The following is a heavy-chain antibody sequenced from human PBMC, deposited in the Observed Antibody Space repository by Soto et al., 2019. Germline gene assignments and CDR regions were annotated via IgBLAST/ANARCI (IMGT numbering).Heavy chain of an antibody. D-gene: IGHD3-10*01. CDR3: ASPSTPARQGYYGSGSYYRDYYYYYGMDV. Sequence: SETLSLTCAVYGGSFSGYYWSWIRQPPGKGLEWIGEINHSGSTNYNPSLKSRVTILVDTSKNQFSLKLSFVTAADTAFYYCASPSTPARQGYYGSGSYYRDYYYYYGMDVWGQGTTVTVSS. V-gene: IGHV4-34*01. J-gene: IGHJ6*02. CDR1: GGSFSGYY. CDR2: INHSGST.